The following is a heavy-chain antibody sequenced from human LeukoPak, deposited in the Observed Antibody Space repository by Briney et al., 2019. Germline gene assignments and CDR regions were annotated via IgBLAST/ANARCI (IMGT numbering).Heavy chain of an antibody. Sequence: GESLRLSCAASGFTFSSFWMTWVRQAPGKGLEWVANIKQDGSEKYCVDSVEGRFTVSRDNAKNSLYLQMNSLRAEDTAIYYCARGRMVRFYYFDYWGQGTTVTVSS. D-gene: IGHD3-10*01. J-gene: IGHJ4*03. CDR2: IKQDGSEK. V-gene: IGHV3-7*03. CDR1: GFTFSSFW. CDR3: ARGRMVRFYYFDY.